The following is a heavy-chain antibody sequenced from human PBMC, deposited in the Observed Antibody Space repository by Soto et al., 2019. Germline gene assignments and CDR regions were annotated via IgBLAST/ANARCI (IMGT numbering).Heavy chain of an antibody. CDR1: GFTFSSYG. CDR3: ARDRAARRGFLHY. CDR2: IWYDGSNK. V-gene: IGHV3-33*01. Sequence: QVQLVESGGGVVQPGRSLRLSCAASGFTFSSYGMHWVRQAPGKGLEWVAVIWYDGSNKYYADSVKGRFTISRDNSKNALYLQMNSLRAEDTAVYYCARDRAARRGFLHYWGQGTLVTVSS. J-gene: IGHJ4*02. D-gene: IGHD6-6*01.